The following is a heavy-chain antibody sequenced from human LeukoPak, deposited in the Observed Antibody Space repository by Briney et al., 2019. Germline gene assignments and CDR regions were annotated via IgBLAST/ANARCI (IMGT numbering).Heavy chain of an antibody. CDR1: GFTFSSYS. V-gene: IGHV3-48*04. CDR3: ARNLRPVDY. CDR2: ISSSSSTI. J-gene: IGHJ4*02. Sequence: GGSLRLSCAASGFTFSSYSMNGVRQAPGKGLEWVSYISSSSSTIYYADSVKDRFTISRDNAKNSLYLQMNSLRAEDTAVYYCARNLRPVDYWGQGTLVTVSS.